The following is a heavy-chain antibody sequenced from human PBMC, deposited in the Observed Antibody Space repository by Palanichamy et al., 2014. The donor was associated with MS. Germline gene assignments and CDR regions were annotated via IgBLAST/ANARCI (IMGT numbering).Heavy chain of an antibody. D-gene: IGHD3-10*01. V-gene: IGHV3-48*03. CDR3: ARVRYGSGSY. Sequence: LEWVSYISSSGSTIYYADSVKGRFTISRDNAKNSLYLQMNSLRAEDTAVYYCARVRYGSGSYWGQGTLVTVSS. J-gene: IGHJ4*02. CDR2: ISSSGSTI.